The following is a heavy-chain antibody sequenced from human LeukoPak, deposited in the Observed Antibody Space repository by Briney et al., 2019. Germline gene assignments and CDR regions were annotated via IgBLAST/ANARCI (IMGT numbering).Heavy chain of an antibody. V-gene: IGHV1-69*13. J-gene: IGHJ4*02. CDR2: IVTIFDTA. CDR1: GGTFSNYA. CDR3: ARDLLGSHTSYSSGAWDY. D-gene: IGHD3-9*01. Sequence: SVKLSCKASGGTFSNYAISWVRQAPGQGLEWMGGIVTIFDTADYAQKFQGRLTITADDSTSTAYMELSSLRAEDTAVYYCARDLLGSHTSYSSGAWDYWGQGTLVTVSS.